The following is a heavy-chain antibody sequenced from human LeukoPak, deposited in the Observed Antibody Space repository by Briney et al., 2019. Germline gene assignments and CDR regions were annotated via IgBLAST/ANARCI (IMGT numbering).Heavy chain of an antibody. Sequence: SLRLSCAASGGTFSSNNMHWVRQAPGKVVEWLSPISRGGHHIYFADSVKGRFTISRDNAKNSLYLQVNSLRAEESAVYYCGRALKAFDWWGQGTVVSVSS. CDR1: GGTFSSNN. V-gene: IGHV3-21*01. CDR3: GRALKAFDW. CDR2: ISRGGHHI. J-gene: IGHJ4*02.